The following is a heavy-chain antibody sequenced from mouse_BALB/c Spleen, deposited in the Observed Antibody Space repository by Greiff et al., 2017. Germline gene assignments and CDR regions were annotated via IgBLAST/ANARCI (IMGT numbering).Heavy chain of an antibody. CDR2: INSNGGST. CDR1: GFTFSSYG. CDR3: ARKKYGNYDAMDY. D-gene: IGHD2-10*02. V-gene: IGHV5-6-3*01. Sequence: DVQLVESGGGLVQPGGSLKLSCAASGFTFSSYGMSWVRQTPDKRLELVATINSNGGSTYYPDSVKGRFTISRDNAKNTLYLQMSSLKSEDTAMYYCARKKYGNYDAMDYWGQGTSVTVSS. J-gene: IGHJ4*01.